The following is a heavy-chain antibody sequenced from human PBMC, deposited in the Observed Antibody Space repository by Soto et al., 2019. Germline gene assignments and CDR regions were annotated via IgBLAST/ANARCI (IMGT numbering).Heavy chain of an antibody. J-gene: IGHJ6*02. CDR3: ARDEGPVAGYYYYYGMDV. CDR2: ISSSSSYI. V-gene: IGHV3-21*01. CDR1: GFTFSSYS. D-gene: IGHD6-19*01. Sequence: EVQLVESGGGLVKPGGSLRLSCAASGFTFSSYSMNWVRQAPGKGLEWVLSISSSSSYIYYADSVKGRFTISRDNAKNSLYLQMNSLRAEDTAVYYCARDEGPVAGYYYYYGMDVWGQGTTVTVSS.